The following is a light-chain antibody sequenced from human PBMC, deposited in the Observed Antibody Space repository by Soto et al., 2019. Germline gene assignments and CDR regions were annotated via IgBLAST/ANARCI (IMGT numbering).Light chain of an antibody. CDR2: DVS. V-gene: IGKV3-11*01. CDR3: QRRGNRPRFT. Sequence: EIVLTQSPATLSLSPGERATLSCRASQGVDNHLAWYQQKPGQAPRLLIYDVSNRATGTPARFSGSGSGNDFSLTISSLEPEHFAVYFCQRRGNRPRFTVGPGTKVDIK. J-gene: IGKJ3*01. CDR1: QGVDNH.